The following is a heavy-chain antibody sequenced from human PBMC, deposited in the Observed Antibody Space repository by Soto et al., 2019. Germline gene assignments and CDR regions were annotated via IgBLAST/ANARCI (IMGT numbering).Heavy chain of an antibody. CDR2: ISSSSSYI. CDR1: GLTFSSYS. J-gene: IGHJ4*02. V-gene: IGHV3-21*01. CDR3: ARDPEVFDY. Sequence: GGSLRLSCAASGLTFSSYSMNWVRQAPEKGLEWVSTISSSSSYIYYADSVKGRFTISRDNAKNSLYLQMNSVRAEDTAVYYCARDPEVFDYWGQGTLVTVSS.